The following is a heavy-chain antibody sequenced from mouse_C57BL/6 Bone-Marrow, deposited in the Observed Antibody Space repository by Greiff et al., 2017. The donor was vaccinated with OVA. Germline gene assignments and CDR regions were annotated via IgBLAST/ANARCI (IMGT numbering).Heavy chain of an antibody. V-gene: IGHV14-4*01. CDR3: TLIYYDDDVGAWFAY. CDR1: GFNIKDDY. D-gene: IGHD2-4*01. J-gene: IGHJ3*01. Sequence: EVQLQESGAELVRPGASVKLSCTASGFNIKDDYMHWVKQRPEQGLEWIGWIAPENGDTEYASMFQGQATITADTSSNTAYLQLSSLTSDDTAVYYCTLIYYDDDVGAWFAYWGQGTLVTVSA. CDR2: IAPENGDT.